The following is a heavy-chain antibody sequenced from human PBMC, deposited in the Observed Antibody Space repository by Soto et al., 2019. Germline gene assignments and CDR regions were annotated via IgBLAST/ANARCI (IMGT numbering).Heavy chain of an antibody. D-gene: IGHD3-9*01. CDR2: FFYSDNT. Sequence: PSETLSLTCTVSGASITTYYWSWIRQPPGKGLEWIGYFFYSDNTRYNPSLKSRVTVSIDTPKNQFSLKLSSVTAADTAVYFCARLTHYYFEDTFDYWGQGTLVTVSS. CDR3: ARLTHYYFEDTFDY. J-gene: IGHJ4*02. CDR1: GASITTYY. V-gene: IGHV4-59*01.